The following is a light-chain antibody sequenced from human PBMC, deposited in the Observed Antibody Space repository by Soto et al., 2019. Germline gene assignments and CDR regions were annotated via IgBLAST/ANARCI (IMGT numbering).Light chain of an antibody. CDR2: AAS. Sequence: DIQLTQSPSFLSASVGDRVTITCRASQGISSYLAWYQQKPGKAPKLLIYAASTFQSGVPSRFSGSGSGTEFTLTISSLQPEDFATYYCQQGGTFGPGTKVDI. J-gene: IGKJ3*01. CDR3: QQGGT. CDR1: QGISSY. V-gene: IGKV1-9*01.